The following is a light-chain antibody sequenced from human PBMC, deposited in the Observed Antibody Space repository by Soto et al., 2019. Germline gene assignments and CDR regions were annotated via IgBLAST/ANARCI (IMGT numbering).Light chain of an antibody. CDR1: SSDIGGYDY. Sequence: QSVLTQPASVSGSPGQSITLSCTGTSSDIGGYDYVSWYQRHPGKAPKLIIYDVNNRPSGVSNGFSGSKSGNTASLTISALQSDDDADYYCTSYSSGSSHLVFGGGTQLTVL. CDR2: DVN. CDR3: TSYSSGSSHLV. J-gene: IGLJ2*01. V-gene: IGLV2-14*01.